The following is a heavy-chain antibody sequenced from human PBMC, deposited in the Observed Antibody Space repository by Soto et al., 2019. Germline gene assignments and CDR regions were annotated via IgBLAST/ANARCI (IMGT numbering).Heavy chain of an antibody. J-gene: IGHJ2*01. V-gene: IGHV3-23*01. CDR3: AKGRPPFDL. CDR1: QFTFSYYA. CDR2: ISGAGGST. Sequence: EVQLLESGGGFVQPGGSLRLSCAASQFTFSYYAMGWVRQAPGKGLEWVSLISGAGGSTNYADSVKGRFAISRDDSENTLSLRMNILSAEDTAVYYCAKGRPPFDLWGRGTLVIVSS. D-gene: IGHD6-6*01.